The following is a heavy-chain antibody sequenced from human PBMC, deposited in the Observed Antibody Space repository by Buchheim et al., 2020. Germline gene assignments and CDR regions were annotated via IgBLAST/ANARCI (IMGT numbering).Heavy chain of an antibody. V-gene: IGHV3-33*01. J-gene: IGHJ6*02. CDR2: IWYDGSNK. CDR1: GFTFSSYG. CDR3: AREIIAAAGPEYYYYGMDV. Sequence: QVQLVESGGGVVQPGRSLRLSCAASGFTFSSYGMHWVRQAPGKGLEWVAVIWYDGSNKYYADSVKGRFTISRDNSKNTLYLQMNSLRAEDTAVYYCAREIIAAAGPEYYYYGMDVWGQGTT. D-gene: IGHD6-13*01.